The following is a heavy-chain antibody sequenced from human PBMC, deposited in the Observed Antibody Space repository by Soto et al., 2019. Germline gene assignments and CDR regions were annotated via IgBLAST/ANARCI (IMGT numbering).Heavy chain of an antibody. CDR2: IYYSGST. CDR1: GGSISSYY. D-gene: IGHD3-10*01. J-gene: IGHJ3*02. CDR3: ARVWGGAFDI. V-gene: IGHV4-59*01. Sequence: QVQLQESGPGLVKPSETLSLTCTVSGGSISSYYWSWIRQPPGKGLEWIGYIYYSGSTNYNPSLKRRVTRPVDTSKNQSSLKPTSVTAAATDVYYCARVWGGAFDIWGQGTMVTVSS.